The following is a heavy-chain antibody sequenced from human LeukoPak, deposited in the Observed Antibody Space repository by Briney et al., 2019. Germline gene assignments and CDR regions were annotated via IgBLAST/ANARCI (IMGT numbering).Heavy chain of an antibody. J-gene: IGHJ4*02. Sequence: ASVKVSCKASGGTFSSYAISWVRQAPGQGLEWMGIINPSGGSTSYAQKFQGRVTMTRDTSTSTVYMELSSLRSEDTAVYYCARGLADWHDYVWGSYRNGVDYWGQGTLVTVSS. CDR1: GGTFSSYA. CDR2: INPSGGST. D-gene: IGHD3-16*02. CDR3: ARGLADWHDYVWGSYRNGVDY. V-gene: IGHV1-46*01.